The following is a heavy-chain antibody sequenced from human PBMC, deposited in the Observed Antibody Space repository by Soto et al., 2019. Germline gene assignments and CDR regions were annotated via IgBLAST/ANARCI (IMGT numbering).Heavy chain of an antibody. CDR2: THHSRGT. V-gene: IGHV4-4*02. D-gene: IGHD6-13*01. Sequence: SETLSLTCAVSGDSITGTHLWSWVRRPPGKGLEFIGETHHSRGTNYNPSLRSRVTMSLDKSKNQLSLILYSVTAADTGVYYCARYSAASGTYYFDYWGQGTLVTVSS. J-gene: IGHJ4*01. CDR1: GDSITGTHL. CDR3: ARYSAASGTYYFDY.